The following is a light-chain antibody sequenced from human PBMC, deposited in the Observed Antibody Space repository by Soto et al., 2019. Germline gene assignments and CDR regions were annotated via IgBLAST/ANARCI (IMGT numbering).Light chain of an antibody. CDR3: SSYTSSSTLGGV. CDR2: EVS. CDR1: SSDVGGYNY. Sequence: QSVLTQPASVSGSPGQSITISCTGTSSDVGGYNYVSWYQQHPGKAPKLMIYEVSNRPSGVSHRFSGSKSGNTASLTISGLQAEDEADYYCSSYTSSSTLGGVFGTGTKVTVL. V-gene: IGLV2-14*01. J-gene: IGLJ1*01.